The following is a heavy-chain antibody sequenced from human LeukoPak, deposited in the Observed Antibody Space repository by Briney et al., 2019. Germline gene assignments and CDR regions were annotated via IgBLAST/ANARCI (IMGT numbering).Heavy chain of an antibody. J-gene: IGHJ6*03. CDR3: ARLYYYDSSGYPRDYYYYMDV. Sequence: ASVKVSCKASGYTFTSYAMNWVRQAPGQGLEWMGWINTNTGNPTYAQGFTGRFVFSLDTSVSTAYLQISSLKAEDTAVYYCARLYYYDSSGYPRDYYYYMDVWGKGTTVTVSS. CDR2: INTNTGNP. V-gene: IGHV7-4-1*02. D-gene: IGHD3-22*01. CDR1: GYTFTSYA.